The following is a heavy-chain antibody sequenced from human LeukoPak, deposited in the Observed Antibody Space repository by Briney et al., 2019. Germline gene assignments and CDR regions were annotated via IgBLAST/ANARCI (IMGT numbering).Heavy chain of an antibody. V-gene: IGHV3-23*01. CDR1: GFTFSSYA. J-gene: IGHJ6*03. D-gene: IGHD6-13*01. CDR2: ISGSGGST. Sequence: PGGSLRLSCAASGFTFSSYAMSWVRQAPGKGLEWVSAISGSGGSTYYADSVKGRFTISRDNSKNTLYLQMNSLRAEDTAVYYCAKGAAAAGIHYYYYMDVWGKGTTVTVSS. CDR3: AKGAAAAGIHYYYYMDV.